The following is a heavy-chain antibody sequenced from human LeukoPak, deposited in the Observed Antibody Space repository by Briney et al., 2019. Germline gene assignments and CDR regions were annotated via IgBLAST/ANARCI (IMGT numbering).Heavy chain of an antibody. CDR2: ISPGDSGI. J-gene: IGHJ5*02. V-gene: IGHV5-51*01. CDR3: AAGGASAP. D-gene: IGHD3-16*01. CDR1: GYSFTNFW. Sequence: GESLKISCKGSGYSFTNFWIGWVRQMPGKGLEWMGVISPGDSGIRYSPSFQGQVTISVDRSISTAYLQWSSLKASDSAMYYCAAGGASAPWGQGTLVTVSS.